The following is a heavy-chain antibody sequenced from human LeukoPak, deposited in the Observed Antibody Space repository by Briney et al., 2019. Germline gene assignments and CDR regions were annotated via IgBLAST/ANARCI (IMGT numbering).Heavy chain of an antibody. D-gene: IGHD2/OR15-2a*01. J-gene: IGHJ4*02. CDR1: GYTFSGNF. CDR2: INPNNGDT. CDR3: ARTRGSHISMAYLDY. Sequence: ASVKVSCKASGYTFSGNFMHWVRQAPGQGLEWMGWINPNNGDTNYAQKFQGRVTMTRDTSIRTAYMELSSLRSDDTAVYYCARTRGSHISMAYLDYWGQGTLVTVSS. V-gene: IGHV1-2*02.